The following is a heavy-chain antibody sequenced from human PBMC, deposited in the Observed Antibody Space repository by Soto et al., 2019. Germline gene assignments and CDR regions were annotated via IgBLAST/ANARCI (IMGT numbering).Heavy chain of an antibody. CDR1: GFTFSSYA. V-gene: IGHV3-23*01. CDR3: AKGERLTGWL. CDR2: ISGYGSTT. D-gene: IGHD3-9*01. Sequence: GGSLRLSCAASGFTFSSYAMSWVRQAPGKGLDWVSAISGYGSTTYYADSVKGRFTISRDNSKNTLYLQMNSLRAEDTAVYYCAKGERLTGWLWGQGTLVTVSS. J-gene: IGHJ4*02.